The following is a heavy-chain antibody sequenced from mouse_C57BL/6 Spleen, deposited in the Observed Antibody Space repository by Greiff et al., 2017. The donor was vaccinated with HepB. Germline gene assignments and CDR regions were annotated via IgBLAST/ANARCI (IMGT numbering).Heavy chain of an antibody. CDR2: IDPETGGT. J-gene: IGHJ4*01. V-gene: IGHV1-15*01. D-gene: IGHD1-1*01. CDR1: GYTFTDYE. CDR3: TKHYYYGSSYLDY. Sequence: VHLQQSGAELVRPGASVTLSCKASGYTFTDYEMHWVKQTPVHGLEWIGAIDPETGGTAYNQKFKGKAILTADKSSSTAYMELRSLTSEDSAVYYCTKHYYYGSSYLDYWGQGTSVTVSS.